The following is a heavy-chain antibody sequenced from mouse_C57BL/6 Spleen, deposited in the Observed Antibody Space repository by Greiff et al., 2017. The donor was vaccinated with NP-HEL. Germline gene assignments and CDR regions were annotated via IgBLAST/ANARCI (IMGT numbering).Heavy chain of an antibody. CDR1: GYTFTSYW. V-gene: IGHV1-50*01. CDR3: ASGGY. Sequence: QVQPQQSGAELVKPGASVKLSCKASGYTFTSYWMQWVKQRPGQGLEWIGEIDPSDSYTNYNQKFKGKATLTVDTSSSTAYMQLSSLTSEDSAVYYCASGGYWGQGTTLTVSS. CDR2: IDPSDSYT. J-gene: IGHJ2*01.